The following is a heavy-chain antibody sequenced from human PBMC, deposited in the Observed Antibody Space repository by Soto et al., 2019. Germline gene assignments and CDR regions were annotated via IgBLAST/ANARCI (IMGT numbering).Heavy chain of an antibody. CDR1: GFTFSSYA. J-gene: IGHJ4*02. Sequence: GGSLRLSCAASGFTFSSYAMHWVRQAPGKGLEWVALISYDGSDKDYADSVKGRFTISRDNSRNTLFLQMNSLRAEDTAVYYCAREIVVARGASYFDYWGPGTLVTVSS. CDR2: ISYDGSDK. D-gene: IGHD2-2*01. V-gene: IGHV3-30-3*01. CDR3: AREIVVARGASYFDY.